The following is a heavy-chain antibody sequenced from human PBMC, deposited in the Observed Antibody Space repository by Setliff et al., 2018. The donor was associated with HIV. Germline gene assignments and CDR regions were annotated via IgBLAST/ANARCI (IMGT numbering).Heavy chain of an antibody. CDR3: ARGRIAARRWFDP. V-gene: IGHV4-38-2*01. CDR1: GYSISSDYY. Sequence: SETLSLTCVVSGYSISSDYYWGWIRQPPGKGLEWIGSIYHSGSTYYNPSRKSRVTISVDTSKNQFSLKLSSVTAADTAVYYCARGRIAARRWFDPWGQGTLVTVSS. CDR2: IYHSGST. D-gene: IGHD6-6*01. J-gene: IGHJ5*02.